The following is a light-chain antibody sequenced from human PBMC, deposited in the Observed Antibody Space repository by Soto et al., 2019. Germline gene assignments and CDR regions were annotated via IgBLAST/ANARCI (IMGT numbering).Light chain of an antibody. J-gene: IGKJ2*01. V-gene: IGKV1-5*01. CDR2: DAS. CDR1: QSISSW. CDR3: QQYNSYRYT. Sequence: DIQMTQSPSTLSASVGDRVTITCRASQSISSWLAWYQQKPGKAPKLQIYDASSLESGVPSRFSGSGSGTEFTLTISSLQPDDFATYYCQQYNSYRYTFGQGTKLEIK.